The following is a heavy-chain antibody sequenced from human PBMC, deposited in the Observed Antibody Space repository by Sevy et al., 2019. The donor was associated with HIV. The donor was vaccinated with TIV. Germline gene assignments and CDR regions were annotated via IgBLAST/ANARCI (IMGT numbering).Heavy chain of an antibody. CDR1: GFTFSSYA. D-gene: IGHD5-18*01. CDR3: ARGDVDTAMGSTRYYYGMDV. CDR2: ISYDGSNK. V-gene: IGHV3-30-3*01. J-gene: IGHJ6*02. Sequence: GGYLRLSCAASGFTFSSYAMHWVRQAPGKGLEWVAVISYDGSNKYYADSVKGRFTISRDNSKNTLYLQMNSLRAEDTAVYYSARGDVDTAMGSTRYYYGMDVWGQGTTVTVSS.